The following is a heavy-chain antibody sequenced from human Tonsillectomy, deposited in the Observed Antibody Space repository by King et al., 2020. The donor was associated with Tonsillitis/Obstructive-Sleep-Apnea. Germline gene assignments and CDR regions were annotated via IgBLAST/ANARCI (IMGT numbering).Heavy chain of an antibody. J-gene: IGHJ4*02. CDR2: ISGSGQPI. V-gene: IGHV3-48*02. CDR1: GFTFNFYS. Sequence: VQLVESGGGLIQPGGSLRLSCAASGFTFNFYSMVWVRQAPGKGLEWVAYISGSGQPIYDSSSVKGRCTISRDIAKSYLYLQMNRLRYEDTAVYYCTRDIRGNYDFWSGYPGYWGQGTLVTVSS. D-gene: IGHD3-3*01. CDR3: TRDIRGNYDFWSGYPGY.